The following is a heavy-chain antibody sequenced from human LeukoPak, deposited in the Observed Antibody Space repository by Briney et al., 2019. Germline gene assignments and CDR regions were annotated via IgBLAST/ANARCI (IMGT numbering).Heavy chain of an antibody. V-gene: IGHV3-11*01. CDR1: GFSFSDYF. CDR2: ISGRSGVI. J-gene: IGHJ3*02. D-gene: IGHD1-26*01. CDR3: ARGSPLWEPRALDAFDI. Sequence: PGGSLRLSCAASGFSFSDYFMTWIRQAPGKGPEWVSHISGRSGVISYADSVKGRFTISRDNAKNSVYLQMNGLRAGDTGVYYCARGSPLWEPRALDAFDIWGQGTMVTVSS.